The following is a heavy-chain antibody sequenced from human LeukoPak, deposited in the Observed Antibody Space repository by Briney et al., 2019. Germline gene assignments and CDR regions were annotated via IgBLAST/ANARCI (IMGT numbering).Heavy chain of an antibody. CDR3: ARGGWDCSSTSCYRLKFDY. J-gene: IGHJ4*02. D-gene: IGHD2-2*01. CDR1: GGSFSGYH. CDR2: INHSGST. Sequence: SETLSLTCAVYGGSFSGYHWSWIRQPPGKGLEWIGEINHSGSTNYNPSLKSRVTISVDTSKNQFSLKLSSVTAADTAVYYCARGGWDCSSTSCYRLKFDYWGQGTLVTVSS. V-gene: IGHV4-34*01.